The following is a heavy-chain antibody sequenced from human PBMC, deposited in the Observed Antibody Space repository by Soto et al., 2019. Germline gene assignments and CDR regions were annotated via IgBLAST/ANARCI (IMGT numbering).Heavy chain of an antibody. Sequence: SETLSLTCTVSGGSISSYYWSWIRQPPGKGLEWIGYIYYSGSTNYNPSLKSRVTISVDTSKNQFSLKLSSVTAADTAVYYCARDTMGCSGGSCFVYYYYMGVWGKGTTVTVSS. V-gene: IGHV4-59*01. CDR2: IYYSGST. CDR1: GGSISSYY. D-gene: IGHD2-15*01. J-gene: IGHJ6*03. CDR3: ARDTMGCSGGSCFVYYYYMGV.